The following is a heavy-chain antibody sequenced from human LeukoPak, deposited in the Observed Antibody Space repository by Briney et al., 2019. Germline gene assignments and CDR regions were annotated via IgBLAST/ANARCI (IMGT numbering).Heavy chain of an antibody. Sequence: GGSLRLSCAASGFTFSSYSMNWVRQAPGKGLEWVSYISSSSSTIYYADSVKGRFTISRDNAKNSLYLQMNSLRDEDTAVYYCARERTTVTSPLFDYWGQGTLVTVSS. CDR1: GFTFSSYS. CDR2: ISSSSSTI. J-gene: IGHJ4*02. CDR3: ARERTTVTSPLFDY. V-gene: IGHV3-48*02. D-gene: IGHD4-17*01.